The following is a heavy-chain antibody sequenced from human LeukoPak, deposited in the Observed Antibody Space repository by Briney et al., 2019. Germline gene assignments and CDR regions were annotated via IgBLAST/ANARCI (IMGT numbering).Heavy chain of an antibody. Sequence: PSETLSLTCAVYGGSFSGYYWSWIRQPPGEGLEWIGEINHSGSTNYNPSLKSRVTISVDTSKNQFSLKLSSVTAADTAVYYCARSGKDRGYSYGYGDGTTWFDPWGQGTLVTVSS. D-gene: IGHD5-18*01. CDR2: INHSGST. CDR3: ARSGKDRGYSYGYGDGTTWFDP. J-gene: IGHJ5*02. CDR1: GGSFSGYY. V-gene: IGHV4-34*01.